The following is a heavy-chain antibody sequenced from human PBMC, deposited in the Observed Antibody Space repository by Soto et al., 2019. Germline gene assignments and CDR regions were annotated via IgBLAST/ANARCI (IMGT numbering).Heavy chain of an antibody. CDR1: GFSHSTSEVG. CDR2: IYWDDDK. Sequence: QITLKESGPTLVKPTQTLTLTCTFSGFSHSTSEVGVGWIRQPPGKALEWLALIYWDDDKRYSPSLKSRLTISKDTSKNQVVLTMTNMDPVDTATYYCARTAYYFDSWGQGTLVTVSS. CDR3: ARTAYYFDS. V-gene: IGHV2-5*02. J-gene: IGHJ4*02.